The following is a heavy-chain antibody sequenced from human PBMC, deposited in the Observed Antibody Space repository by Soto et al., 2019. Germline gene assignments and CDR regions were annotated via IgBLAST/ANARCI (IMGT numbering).Heavy chain of an antibody. Sequence: ASVKVSCKASGDTFNRFAISWVRQAPGQGPEWMGGIIPFFATAKYAQKFQGRVAFTADESTSTVYMELRSLISEDTAIYYCARDPGWGSYVTLASWGQGTLVTVTS. V-gene: IGHV1-69*13. CDR2: IIPFFATA. CDR3: ARDPGWGSYVTLAS. D-gene: IGHD3-16*01. J-gene: IGHJ4*02. CDR1: GDTFNRFA.